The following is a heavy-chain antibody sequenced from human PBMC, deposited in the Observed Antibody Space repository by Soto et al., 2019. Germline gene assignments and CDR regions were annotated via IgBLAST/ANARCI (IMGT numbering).Heavy chain of an antibody. Sequence: KNSCQVAEDSFTSYWINWASQMPGKGLEWMGRIDPSDSYTNYSPSFQGHVTISADKSISTAYLQWSSLKASDTAMYYCARRNRGYYYGMDVWGQGTTVTVSS. J-gene: IGHJ6*02. V-gene: IGHV5-10-1*01. CDR2: IDPSDSYT. CDR1: EDSFTSYW. CDR3: ARRNRGYYYGMDV.